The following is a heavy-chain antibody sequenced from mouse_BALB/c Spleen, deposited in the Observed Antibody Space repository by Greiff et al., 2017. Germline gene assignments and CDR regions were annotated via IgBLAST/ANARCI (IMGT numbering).Heavy chain of an antibody. CDR2: IRNKANGYTT. Sequence: DVHLVESGGGLVQPGGSLRLSCATSGFTFTDYYMSWVRQPPGKALEWLGFIRNKANGYTTEYSASVKGRFTISRDNSQSILYLQMNTLRAEDSATYYCARFYPFADWGEGTLVTVAA. CDR1: GFTFTDYY. D-gene: IGHD2-1*01. CDR3: ARFYPFAD. J-gene: IGHJ3*01. V-gene: IGHV7-3*02.